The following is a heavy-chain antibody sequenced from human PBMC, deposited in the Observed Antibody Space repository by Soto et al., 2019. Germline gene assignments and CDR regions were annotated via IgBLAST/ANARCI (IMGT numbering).Heavy chain of an antibody. CDR2: INTDGSTT. CDR3: ARGASGNYYLDY. D-gene: IGHD3-10*01. Sequence: EVQLVESGGNLVQPGGSLRLSCAASGFTFSSYWIHWVRQPPGKGLLWVSRINTDGSTTNYADSVKGRFTISRDNAKNTLYLQMNSLRAEETAVYYCARGASGNYYLDYWGQGALVTISS. CDR1: GFTFSSYW. J-gene: IGHJ4*02. V-gene: IGHV3-74*01.